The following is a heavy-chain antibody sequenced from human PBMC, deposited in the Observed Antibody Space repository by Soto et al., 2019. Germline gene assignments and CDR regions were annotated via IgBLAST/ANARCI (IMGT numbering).Heavy chain of an antibody. CDR3: AIDLIIDIYVIWSGPSSIFDF. V-gene: IGHV6-1*01. CDR1: GDSVSINNAA. CDR2: TYYRSKWYT. J-gene: IGHJ4*02. Sequence: PSQTHSHTCTISGDSVSINNAAWYRIRQSPSKGLEWLGRTYYRSKWYTEYAVAVKSRITINPDTSKNQLPLQLNYVTSEHTALDYCAIDLIIDIYVIWSGPSSIFDFWGKVTLLTGSS. D-gene: IGHD3-3*01.